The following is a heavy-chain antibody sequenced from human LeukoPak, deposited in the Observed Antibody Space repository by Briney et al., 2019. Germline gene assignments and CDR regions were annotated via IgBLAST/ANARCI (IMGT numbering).Heavy chain of an antibody. D-gene: IGHD2-15*01. V-gene: IGHV1-69*13. CDR3: ARGLHGGPLNQYSDY. J-gene: IGHJ4*02. CDR1: GGTFSSYA. Sequence: GASVKLSCKASGGTFSSYAISWVRQAPGQGLEWMGGIIPIFGTANYAQKFQGRVTITADESTSTAYMELSSLRSEDTAVYYCARGLHGGPLNQYSDYWGQGTLVTVSS. CDR2: IIPIFGTA.